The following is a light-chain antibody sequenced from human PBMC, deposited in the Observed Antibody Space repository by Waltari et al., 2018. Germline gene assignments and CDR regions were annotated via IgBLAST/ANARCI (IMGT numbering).Light chain of an antibody. V-gene: IGLV2-14*01. CDR2: DVS. J-gene: IGLJ2*01. CDR1: SSDVGGYNY. Sequence: QSALTQPASVSGSPGQSITISCPGTSSDVGGYNYVPWYQQHPGKAPKLMIYDVSKRPSGVSNRFSGSKSGNTASLTISGLQAEDEADYYCSSYTSSSTFDVVFGGGTKLTVL. CDR3: SSYTSSSTFDVV.